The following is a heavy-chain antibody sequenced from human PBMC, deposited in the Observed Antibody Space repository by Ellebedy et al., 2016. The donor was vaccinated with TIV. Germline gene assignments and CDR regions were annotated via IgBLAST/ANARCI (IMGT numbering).Heavy chain of an antibody. CDR3: AKDLSGDCYGPGGY. Sequence: GESLKISXEASGFTFSSYGMHWVRQAPGKGLEWVAVISYDGSNKYYADSVKGRFTISRDNSKNTLYLQMNSLRAEDTAVYYCAKDLSGDCYGPGGYWGQGTLVTVSS. D-gene: IGHD2-21*01. CDR2: ISYDGSNK. V-gene: IGHV3-30*18. CDR1: GFTFSSYG. J-gene: IGHJ4*02.